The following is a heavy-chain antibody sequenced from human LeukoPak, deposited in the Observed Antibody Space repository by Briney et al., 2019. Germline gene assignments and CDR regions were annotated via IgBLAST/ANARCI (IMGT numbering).Heavy chain of an antibody. CDR2: IKQDGSEK. CDR1: GFTFSSYW. V-gene: IGHV3-7*01. J-gene: IGHJ4*02. CDR3: ASSTISIAAAELDY. D-gene: IGHD6-13*01. Sequence: GGSLRLSCAASGFTFSSYWMSWVRQAPGKGLEWVANIKQDGSEKYYVDSVKGRFTISRDNAKNSLYPQMNSLRAEDTAVYYCASSTISIAAAELDYWGQGTLVTVSS.